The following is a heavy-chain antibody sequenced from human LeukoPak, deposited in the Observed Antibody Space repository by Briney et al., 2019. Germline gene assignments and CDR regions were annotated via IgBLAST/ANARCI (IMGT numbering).Heavy chain of an antibody. D-gene: IGHD2-21*02. Sequence: SETLSLTCAVSGASISGSGYYLGWIRQPPGKGLEWSGNIYYTGNTYYNASLQSRVTISIDTSKNQFSLKLSSVTAADTAVYYCASGYCGGACQLGGIDMWGQGTMVTVSS. J-gene: IGHJ3*02. CDR3: ASGYCGGACQLGGIDM. CDR1: GASISGSGYY. V-gene: IGHV4-39*07. CDR2: IYYTGNT.